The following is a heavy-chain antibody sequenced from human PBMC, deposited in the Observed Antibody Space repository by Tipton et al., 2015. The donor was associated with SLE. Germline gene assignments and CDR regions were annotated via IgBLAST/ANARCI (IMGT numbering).Heavy chain of an antibody. V-gene: IGHV1-2*02. CDR1: GYTFTDYF. Sequence: QSGPEVKKPGASVKVSCKASGYTFTDYFIHWVRQAPGQGLEWMGWINPNSGGTSYAQKFQGRVTMTRDTSISTAYLELNSLRSDDTALYYCAREFRWYSSSEYYFYYGMDVWGQGTTVTVSS. J-gene: IGHJ6*02. CDR2: INPNSGGT. D-gene: IGHD6-6*01. CDR3: AREFRWYSSSEYYFYYGMDV.